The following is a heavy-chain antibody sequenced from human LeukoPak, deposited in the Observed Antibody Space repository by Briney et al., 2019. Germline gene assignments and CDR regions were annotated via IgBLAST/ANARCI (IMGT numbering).Heavy chain of an antibody. V-gene: IGHV1-8*02. Sequence: ASVKVSCKASGDTFTSYDINWVRQAPGQGLEWMGGMNPNCGNTSYAQKFQGRVTMTTNASISTAYMELSSLRSEDTAVYYCARSRKRTAGSYYYYMDVWGKGTTVTVSS. J-gene: IGHJ6*03. D-gene: IGHD1-1*01. CDR1: GDTFTSYD. CDR2: MNPNCGNT. CDR3: ARSRKRTAGSYYYYMDV.